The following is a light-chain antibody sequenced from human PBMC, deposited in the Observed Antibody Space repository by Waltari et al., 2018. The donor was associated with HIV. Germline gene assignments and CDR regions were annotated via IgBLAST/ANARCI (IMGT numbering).Light chain of an antibody. CDR2: KVS. V-gene: IGKV2-30*01. J-gene: IGKJ1*01. Sequence: DVVMTQSPLSLPVTLGQSASISCRSSQSLAFSDGNTYLTWFQQRPGQSPRRLIYKVSNRDSGFPDRFSGSGSVTDFTLKSSRVEAEDVGVYYCMQGTHWPWTFGQGTKVEIK. CDR3: MQGTHWPWT. CDR1: QSLAFSDGNTY.